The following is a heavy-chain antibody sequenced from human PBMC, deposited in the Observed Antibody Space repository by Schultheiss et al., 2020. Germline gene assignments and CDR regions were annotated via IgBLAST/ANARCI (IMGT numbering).Heavy chain of an antibody. CDR2: IDWDDDK. CDR3: ARQYSSGWPYYYYGMDV. V-gene: IGHV2-70*04. Sequence: SGPTLVKPTQTLTLTCTFSGFSLSTSGMRVSWIRQPPGKALEWLARIDWDDDKFYSTSLKTRLTISKDTSKNQVVLTMTNMDPVDTATYYCARQYSSGWPYYYYGMDVWGQGTTVTVSS. J-gene: IGHJ6*02. CDR1: GFSLSTSGMR. D-gene: IGHD6-19*01.